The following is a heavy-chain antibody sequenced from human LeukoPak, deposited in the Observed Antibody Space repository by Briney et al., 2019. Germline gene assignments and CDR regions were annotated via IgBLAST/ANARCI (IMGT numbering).Heavy chain of an antibody. J-gene: IGHJ3*02. CDR3: ARGHGGIVVVVRDAFDI. Sequence: PGGSLRLSCAASGFTFGTFAMHWVRQAPGKGLEWVAVMSYDGSNKYYADSVRGRLTISSDNSKNTLYLQMNSLRSEGTAVYYCARGHGGIVVVVRDAFDIWGQGTMVIVSS. D-gene: IGHD2-15*01. V-gene: IGHV3-30-3*01. CDR1: GFTFGTFA. CDR2: MSYDGSNK.